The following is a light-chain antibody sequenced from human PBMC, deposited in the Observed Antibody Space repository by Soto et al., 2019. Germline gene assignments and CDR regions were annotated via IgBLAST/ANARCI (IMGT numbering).Light chain of an antibody. Sequence: VLTQPPSVSGAPGQRVTISCTGSSSNIGAGYDVLWYQQLPGTAPKLLIYADNIRPSGVADRFSGSKSGTSASLAITGLQAEDGADYYCQSYDSSLSVYVVFGGGTKLTVL. V-gene: IGLV1-40*01. J-gene: IGLJ2*01. CDR3: QSYDSSLSVYVV. CDR2: ADN. CDR1: SSNIGAGYD.